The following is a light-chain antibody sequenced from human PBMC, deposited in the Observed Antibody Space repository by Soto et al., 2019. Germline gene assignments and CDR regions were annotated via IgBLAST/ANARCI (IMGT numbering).Light chain of an antibody. CDR2: IAS. V-gene: IGKV3-20*01. Sequence: EIVLTQSPGTLSLSPGERATLSCRASQSVSSNYLAWYQQKTGQTHRLLIYIASSRAPGLPDRFSGSGSGTHFTLTISRVEPEDFAVYYCQQYGSSPLTFGQGTKVEIK. J-gene: IGKJ1*01. CDR1: QSVSSNY. CDR3: QQYGSSPLT.